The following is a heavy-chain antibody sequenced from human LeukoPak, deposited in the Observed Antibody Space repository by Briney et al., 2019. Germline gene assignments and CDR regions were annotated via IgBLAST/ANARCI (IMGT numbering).Heavy chain of an antibody. J-gene: IGHJ3*02. CDR3: AKSWGIADAFDI. D-gene: IGHD6-13*01. CDR2: ISGSGGST. CDR1: GFAFSSYA. Sequence: PGGSLRLSCAASGFAFSSYAMSWVRQAPGKGLEWVSAISGSGGSTYYADSVKGRFTISRDNSKNTLYLQMNSLRAEDTAVYYCAKSWGIADAFDIWGQGTMVTVSS. V-gene: IGHV3-23*01.